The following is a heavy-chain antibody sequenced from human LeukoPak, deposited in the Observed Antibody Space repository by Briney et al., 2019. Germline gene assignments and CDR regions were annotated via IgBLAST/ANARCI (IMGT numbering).Heavy chain of an antibody. CDR1: GFIFNNAY. D-gene: IGHD6-13*01. J-gene: IGHJ4*02. CDR2: IKNKVDGETT. CDR3: TTDAGYTSRWYNY. V-gene: IGHV3-15*01. Sequence: GGSLRLSCAASGFIFNNAYMCWVRQAPGKGLEWVGRIKNKVDGETTDYGAPVKGRFTISRDESRNRLYLQMNSLKTEDTAVYYCTTDAGYTSRWYNYWGQGTVVTVSS.